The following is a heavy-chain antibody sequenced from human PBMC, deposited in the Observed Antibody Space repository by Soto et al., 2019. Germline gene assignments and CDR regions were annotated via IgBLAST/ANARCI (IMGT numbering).Heavy chain of an antibody. V-gene: IGHV3-15*01. Sequence: PGGSLRLSCEVSGFIFSNAWMNWVRQAPGKGLEWVGRIKSEPNGGTTDYAAPVKGRFTVSRDDSKRTVYLQMNSLKAEDTAVYYCATGGYHFDYWGQGTLVTVSS. CDR3: ATGGYHFDY. CDR1: GFIFSNAW. CDR2: IKSEPNGGTT. D-gene: IGHD2-15*01. J-gene: IGHJ4*02.